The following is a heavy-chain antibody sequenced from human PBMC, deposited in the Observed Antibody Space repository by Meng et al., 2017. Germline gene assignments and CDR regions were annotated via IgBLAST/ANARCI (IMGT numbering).Heavy chain of an antibody. J-gene: IGHJ5*02. CDR3: ARAGDCSSTSCYPFNWFDP. CDR2: VSYSGIT. V-gene: IGHV4-39*07. Sequence: CTVPVGSLCSSMYIVGGIRPVLEKGLKWIGSVSYSGITYYTPSLTSRGTISVVKAKNQFSLKLSAVTAAYTAEYYCARAGDCSSTSCYPFNWFDPWGQGTLVTVSS. D-gene: IGHD2-2*01. CDR1: VGSLCSSMYI.